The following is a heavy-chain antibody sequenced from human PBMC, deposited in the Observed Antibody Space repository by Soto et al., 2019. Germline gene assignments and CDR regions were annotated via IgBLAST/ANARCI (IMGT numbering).Heavy chain of an antibody. CDR3: ARFMTTMVTPRNYCYCGMDV. J-gene: IGHJ6*02. D-gene: IGHD4-17*01. V-gene: IGHV1-69*02. CDR1: GGTFSSYT. CDR2: IIPILGIA. Sequence: QVQLVQSGAEVKKPGSSVKVSCKASGGTFSSYTISWVRQAPGQGLEWMGRIIPILGIANDAQKFQGRVKSTADKPTSTAYMELSSLKSEDTAVYYCARFMTTMVTPRNYCYCGMDVWGQGTTVTVSS.